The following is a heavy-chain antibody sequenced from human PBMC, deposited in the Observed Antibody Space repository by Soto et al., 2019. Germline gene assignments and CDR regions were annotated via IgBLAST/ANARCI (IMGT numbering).Heavy chain of an antibody. Sequence: PSETLSLTCTVSGGSISSYYWSWIRQPPGKGLEWIGYIYYSGSTNYNPSLKSRVTISVDTSKNQFSLKLSSVTAADTAVYYCARVRAYYDILTGYPPPNWFDPWGQGTLVTVSS. CDR3: ARVRAYYDILTGYPPPNWFDP. D-gene: IGHD3-9*01. CDR2: IYYSGST. CDR1: GGSISSYY. V-gene: IGHV4-59*01. J-gene: IGHJ5*02.